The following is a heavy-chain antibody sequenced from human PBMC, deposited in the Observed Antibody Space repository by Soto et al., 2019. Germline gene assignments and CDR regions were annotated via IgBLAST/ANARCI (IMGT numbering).Heavy chain of an antibody. CDR1: GYSVANYF. D-gene: IGHD6-13*01. V-gene: IGHV1-46*01. CDR3: ARGGSSPAFCYYCGMDV. CDR2: INPSAGST. J-gene: IGHJ6*02. Sequence: QVQLVQSRAEVREPGASVKVSCKASGYSVANYFMHWVRQAPGQGLEWLGVINPSAGSTTYAQKFQGRVTMTWDTSTNTVYMDLRSLRSEDTAIFYCARGGSSPAFCYYCGMDVWGQGTTVTVSS.